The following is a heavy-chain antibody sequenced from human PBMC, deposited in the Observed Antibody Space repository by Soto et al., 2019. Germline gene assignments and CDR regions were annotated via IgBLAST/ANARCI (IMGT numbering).Heavy chain of an antibody. CDR1: GGTFSSYA. CDR3: ARGSHVDTAMVAFGY. D-gene: IGHD5-18*01. Sequence: GASVKVSCKASGGTFSSYAISWVRQAPGQGLEWMGGIIPIFGTANYAQKFQGRVTITADESTSTAYMELSSLRSEDTAVYYCARGSHVDTAMVAFGYWGQGTLVTVSS. CDR2: IIPIFGTA. V-gene: IGHV1-69*13. J-gene: IGHJ4*02.